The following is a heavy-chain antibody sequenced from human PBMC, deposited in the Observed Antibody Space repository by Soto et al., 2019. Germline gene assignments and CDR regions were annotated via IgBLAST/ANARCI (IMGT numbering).Heavy chain of an antibody. J-gene: IGHJ6*02. D-gene: IGHD4-4*01. CDR1: GGSISSYY. CDR2: IYYSGST. V-gene: IGHV4-59*01. Sequence: SETLSLTCTVSGGSISSYYWSWIRQPPEKGLEWIGYIYYSGSTNYNPSLKSRVTISVDTSKNQFSLKLSSVTAADTAVYYCARDRSNYHNSYYYYYGMDVWGQGTTVTVSS. CDR3: ARDRSNYHNSYYYYYGMDV.